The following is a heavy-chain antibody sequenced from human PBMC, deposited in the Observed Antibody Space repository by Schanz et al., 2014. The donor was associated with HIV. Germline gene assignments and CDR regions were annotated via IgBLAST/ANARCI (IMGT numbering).Heavy chain of an antibody. Sequence: QVQLVESGGGLVKPGGSLRLSCAASGFTFSNAWMNWIRQAPGKGLEWVSYISSTGSTIYYADSVKGRFTISRDNAKNSLYLQMNSLRAEDTAVYYCARSRRYYGMDVWGQGTTVTVSS. V-gene: IGHV3-11*01. J-gene: IGHJ6*02. CDR1: GFTFSNAW. D-gene: IGHD6-13*01. CDR2: ISSTGSTI. CDR3: ARSRRYYGMDV.